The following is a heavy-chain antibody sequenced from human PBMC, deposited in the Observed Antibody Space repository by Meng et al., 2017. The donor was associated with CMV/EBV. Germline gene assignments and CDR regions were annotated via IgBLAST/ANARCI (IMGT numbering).Heavy chain of an antibody. J-gene: IGHJ4*02. CDR3: AKDPISNLPYYFDY. CDR2: IRQDGSEA. Sequence: GESLKISCAASGFSFSRYWMTWVRQAPGKGLEWVANIRQDGSEAYYVDSVKGRFTISRDNSKNTLYLQMNSLRAEDTAVYYCAKDPISNLPYYFDYWGQGTLVTVSS. V-gene: IGHV3-7*03. D-gene: IGHD4/OR15-4a*01. CDR1: GFSFSRYW.